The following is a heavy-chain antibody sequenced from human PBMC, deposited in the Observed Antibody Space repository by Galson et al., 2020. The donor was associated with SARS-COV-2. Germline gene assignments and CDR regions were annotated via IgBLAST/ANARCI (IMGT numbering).Heavy chain of an antibody. Sequence: GGSLRLSCAGSGFSFSDYEMNWVRHGPGKGLEWVSYISTSGTNVYYADPVKGRFIISRDNAKNSLYLQMTSLRAEDTAIYYCASPYLAAASFFGAFDLWGPGTMVTVSS. D-gene: IGHD6-13*01. CDR1: GFSFSDYE. J-gene: IGHJ3*01. CDR2: ISTSGTNV. CDR3: ASPYLAAASFFGAFDL. V-gene: IGHV3-48*03.